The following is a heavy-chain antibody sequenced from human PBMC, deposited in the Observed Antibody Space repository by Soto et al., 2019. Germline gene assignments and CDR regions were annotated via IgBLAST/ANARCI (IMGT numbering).Heavy chain of an antibody. V-gene: IGHV3-23*01. CDR2: LLRPGRSG. Sequence: WARQAPGKELEWVSGLLRPGRSGDYADAVKGRFTISGDTSANTVYLQMDSLRAEDMAVYYCAKDAF. CDR3: AKDAF. J-gene: IGHJ3*01.